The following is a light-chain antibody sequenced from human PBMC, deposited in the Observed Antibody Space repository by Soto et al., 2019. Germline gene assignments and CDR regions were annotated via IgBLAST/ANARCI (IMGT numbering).Light chain of an antibody. CDR3: CSYAGSYTWV. V-gene: IGLV2-11*01. CDR1: SSDLGGYNY. CDR2: DVS. Sequence: QSVLAEPRSVSGTPGQSVTISCTRNSSDLGGYNYVSWYQQNPGKAPKLMIYDVSKRPSGVPDRFSGSKSGNTASLTISGLQAEDEADYYCCSYAGSYTWVFGGGIKLTVL. J-gene: IGLJ2*01.